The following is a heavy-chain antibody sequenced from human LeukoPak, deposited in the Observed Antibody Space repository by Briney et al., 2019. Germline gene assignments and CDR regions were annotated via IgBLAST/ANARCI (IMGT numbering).Heavy chain of an antibody. J-gene: IGHJ4*02. D-gene: IGHD3-22*01. Sequence: PGGSLRLSCAASGFTFSSYWMSWVRQAPGKGLEWVANIKQDGSEKYYVDSVKGRFTVSRDNAKNSLYLQMNSLRAEDTDVYYCARAHYYDSSGYYYQLDYWGQGTLVTVSS. CDR1: GFTFSSYW. V-gene: IGHV3-7*01. CDR3: ARAHYYDSSGYYYQLDY. CDR2: IKQDGSEK.